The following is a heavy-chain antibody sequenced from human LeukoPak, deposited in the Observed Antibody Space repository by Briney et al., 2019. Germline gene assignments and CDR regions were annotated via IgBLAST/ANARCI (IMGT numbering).Heavy chain of an antibody. CDR1: GFTFDDFA. V-gene: IGHV3-9*01. J-gene: IGHJ4*02. D-gene: IGHD5-18*01. CDR3: AKLYGYSYGYIDF. CDR2: ISWNSGDI. Sequence: PGRSLRLSCAASGFTFDDFALHWVRQAPGKGLEWVSGISWNSGDIGYADSVKGRFTISRDNAKNSLYLQMNSLRAEDTALYYCAKLYGYSYGYIDFWGQGILVTVSS.